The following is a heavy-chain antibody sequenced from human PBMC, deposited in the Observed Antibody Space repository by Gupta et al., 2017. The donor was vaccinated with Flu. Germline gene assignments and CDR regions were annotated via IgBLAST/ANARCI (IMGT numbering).Heavy chain of an antibody. J-gene: IGHJ4*02. CDR2: INIGNGDT. V-gene: IGHV1-3*04. Sequence: QVQLVQSGAEVKKPGASVKVSCKASGYTFTRNAVHWVRQAPGQRPEWMGWINIGNGDTNYSQKFQGRDTITRDTFATTVYMELSSLRSEDTAVYYCARDWDGYYYFDHWGQGTLVTVSS. CDR3: ARDWDGYYYFDH. D-gene: IGHD3-22*01. CDR1: GYTFTRNA.